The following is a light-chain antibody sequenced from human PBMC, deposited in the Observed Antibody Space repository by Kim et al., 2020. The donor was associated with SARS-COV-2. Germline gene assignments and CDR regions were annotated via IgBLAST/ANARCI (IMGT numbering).Light chain of an antibody. CDR1: QNFRNY. CDR3: HRRWVWPFT. CDR2: DAS. Sequence: EIVLTQAPAALSLSPGERATLSCRASQNFRNYLAWYQQKPGQAPRLLISDASTRATGIPARFSGSGSGTDFTLTISSLEPEDFAVYYCHRRWVWPFTFGEGTRLEIK. V-gene: IGKV3-11*01. J-gene: IGKJ5*01.